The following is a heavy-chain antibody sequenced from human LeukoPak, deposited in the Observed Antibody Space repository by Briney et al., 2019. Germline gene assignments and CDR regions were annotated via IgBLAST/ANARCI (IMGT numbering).Heavy chain of an antibody. V-gene: IGHV4-61*02. Sequence: PSETLSLTCTVSGGSISSVSYYWSWIRQPAGKGLEWIGRIYTSGSTNYNPSLKSRVTISVETSKNQFSLKLSSVTAADTAVYYCARERPQYGDYGIGWFDPWGQGTLVTVSS. J-gene: IGHJ5*02. CDR2: IYTSGST. D-gene: IGHD4-17*01. CDR1: GGSISSVSYY. CDR3: ARERPQYGDYGIGWFDP.